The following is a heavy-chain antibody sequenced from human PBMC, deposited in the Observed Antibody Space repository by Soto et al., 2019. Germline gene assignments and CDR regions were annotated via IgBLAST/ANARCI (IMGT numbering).Heavy chain of an antibody. J-gene: IGHJ4*02. Sequence: GASVKVSCKASGYTLTSYGISWVLQAPGQGLEWMGWISAYNGNTKYSQKVQGRVTMTTDTSTSTAYMELRSLRSDDTAVYYCARGGLRPTHARVDYWGQGTLVTVSS. V-gene: IGHV1-18*01. CDR1: GYTLTSYG. CDR2: ISAYNGNT. D-gene: IGHD5-12*01. CDR3: ARGGLRPTHARVDY.